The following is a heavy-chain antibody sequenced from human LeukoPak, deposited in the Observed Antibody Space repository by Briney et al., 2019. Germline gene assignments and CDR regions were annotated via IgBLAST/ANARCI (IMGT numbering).Heavy chain of an antibody. CDR1: GFTLSSYA. V-gene: IGHV3-21*01. Sequence: GGSLRLSCAASGFTLSSYAMSWVRQAPGKGLEWVSCISSSSTYIYYADSVKGRFSISRDNAKKSVYLQMNSLRAEDTAVYYCSRAPYSSAPYLEYFQHWGHGTLVTVSS. CDR2: ISSSSTYI. D-gene: IGHD6-25*01. J-gene: IGHJ1*01. CDR3: SRAPYSSAPYLEYFQH.